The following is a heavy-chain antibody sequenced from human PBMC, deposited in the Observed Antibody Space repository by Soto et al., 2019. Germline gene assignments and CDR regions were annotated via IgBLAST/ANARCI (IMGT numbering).Heavy chain of an antibody. CDR3: ARNPPMTRGNGMDV. CDR1: GFTFSSDW. V-gene: IGHV3-7*03. J-gene: IGHJ6*02. CDR2: MKQEGIEK. D-gene: IGHD3-10*01. Sequence: EVQLVESGGGLVQPGGSLRLSCAASGFTFSSDWMSWVRQAPGTGLEWVANMKQEGIEKYYVDSVKGRFTISGDNAKNSLYLQMNSLRAEDTAVYYCARNPPMTRGNGMDVWGQGTTVTVSS.